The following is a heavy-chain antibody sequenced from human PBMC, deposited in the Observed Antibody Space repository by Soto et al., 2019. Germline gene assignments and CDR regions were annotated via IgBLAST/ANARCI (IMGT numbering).Heavy chain of an antibody. J-gene: IGHJ4*02. CDR1: GGNIGSGGYY. CDR2: IYSSGST. Sequence: SETHSLTSTVSGGNIGSGGYYWSWIRQSPGKGLEWIGYIYSSGSTHYNPSLQNRVTISIDTSKNQVSLKVNSVTAADTAVYYCARDHPHSYGVYYFDYWGQGTPVTVSS. CDR3: ARDHPHSYGVYYFDY. D-gene: IGHD5-18*01. V-gene: IGHV4-61*08.